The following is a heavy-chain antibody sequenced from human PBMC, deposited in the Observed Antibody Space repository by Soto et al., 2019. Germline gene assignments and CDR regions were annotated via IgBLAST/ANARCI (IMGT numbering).Heavy chain of an antibody. V-gene: IGHV3-23*01. CDR2: ISDTGRTI. Sequence: DVQLLESGGNLVQPGGSLRLSCAASGFAFSSNAMSWVRQAPGKGLEWVSAISDTGRTIHYADSVKGRFTISRDNSKNPLYLQMNSLRAEDTAVYYCAKPRDGIYTFYYYGMDVWGQGTTVTVSS. D-gene: IGHD2-2*02. CDR3: AKPRDGIYTFYYYGMDV. CDR1: GFAFSSNA. J-gene: IGHJ6*02.